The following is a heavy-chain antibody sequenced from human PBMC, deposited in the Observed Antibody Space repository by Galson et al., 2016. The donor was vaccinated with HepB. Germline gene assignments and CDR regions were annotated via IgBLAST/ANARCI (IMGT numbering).Heavy chain of an antibody. V-gene: IGHV3-21*01. Sequence: SLRLSCAASGFTFSTYNMNWVRQAPGKGLEWVSSITSRSHYIYYADSVKGRFTISRDNAKNSVYLQMNSLRAEDTAVYYCARDPGGSYCVGDCYQNDYWGQGTLVTVSS. D-gene: IGHD2-21*02. J-gene: IGHJ4*02. CDR3: ARDPGGSYCVGDCYQNDY. CDR2: ITSRSHYI. CDR1: GFTFSTYN.